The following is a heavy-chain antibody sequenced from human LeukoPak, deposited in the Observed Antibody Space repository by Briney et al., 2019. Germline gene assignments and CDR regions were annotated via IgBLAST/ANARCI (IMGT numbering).Heavy chain of an antibody. V-gene: IGHV4-59*12. CDR2: IHYSGTT. J-gene: IGHJ4*02. CDR3: ARDFPGIAAVGLN. CDR1: GGSISSYY. Sequence: PSETLSLTCTVSGGSISSYYWSWIRQPPGKGLELIGYIHYSGTTYYNPSLKSQVTMSLDTSKDQLSLTLGSVTAADTAVYYCARDFPGIAAVGLNWGQGTLVTVSS. D-gene: IGHD6-13*01.